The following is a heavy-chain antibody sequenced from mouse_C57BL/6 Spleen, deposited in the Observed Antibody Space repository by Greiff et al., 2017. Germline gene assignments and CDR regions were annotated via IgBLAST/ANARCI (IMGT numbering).Heavy chain of an antibody. V-gene: IGHV5-4*01. CDR2: ISDGGSYT. J-gene: IGHJ1*03. CDR1: GFTFSSYA. CDR3: ARDALYYYGSSPGYFDV. D-gene: IGHD1-1*01. Sequence: EVQGVESGGGLVKPGGSLKLSCAASGFTFSSYAMSWVRQTPEKRLEWVATISDGGSYTYYPDHVKGRFTISRDNAKNNLYLQMSHLKSEDTAMYYCARDALYYYGSSPGYFDVWGTGTTVTVSS.